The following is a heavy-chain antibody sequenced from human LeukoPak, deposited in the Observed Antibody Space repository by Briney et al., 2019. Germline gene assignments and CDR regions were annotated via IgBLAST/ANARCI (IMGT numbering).Heavy chain of an antibody. CDR1: GDSLNSYY. CDR2: IYTSGRT. J-gene: IGHJ6*02. D-gene: IGHD6-13*01. V-gene: IGHV4-4*07. Sequence: PSETLSLTCTVSGDSLNSYYWSWIRQPAGKGLEWIGSIYTSGRTNYNPSLQSRATMSVDTPKNQFSLKLSSVTAADTAVYYCARVGIGAAANYGMDVWGQGTTVTVSS. CDR3: ARVGIGAAANYGMDV.